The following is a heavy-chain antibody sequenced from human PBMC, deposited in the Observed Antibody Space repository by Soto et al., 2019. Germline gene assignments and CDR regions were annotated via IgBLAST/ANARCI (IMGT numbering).Heavy chain of an antibody. V-gene: IGHV3-23*01. CDR2: ISGSGDGT. CDR1: GFTFSSFA. D-gene: IGHD5-18*01. J-gene: IGHJ4*02. Sequence: PGGSLRLSCAASGFTFSSFALSWVRQAPGMGLEWVSAISGSGDGTDYADSVKGRFIISRDNSKNTLYLQMNSLRAEDTAVYYCAGPGYSSQDYWGQGALVTVSS. CDR3: AGPGYSSQDY.